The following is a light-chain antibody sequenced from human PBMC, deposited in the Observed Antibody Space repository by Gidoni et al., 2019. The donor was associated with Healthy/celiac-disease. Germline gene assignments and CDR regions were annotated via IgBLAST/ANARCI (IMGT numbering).Light chain of an antibody. CDR2: DAS. V-gene: IGKV3-11*01. CDR3: QQRSNWH. Sequence: EIVLTQSPATLSLSPGERATLSCRASQSVSSYLAWYQQKPGQAPRLLIYDASNRATGIPARFSGSGSGTDFTLTISSLEPEDFAVYYCQQRSNWHFXGXTKVEIK. CDR1: QSVSSY. J-gene: IGKJ4*01.